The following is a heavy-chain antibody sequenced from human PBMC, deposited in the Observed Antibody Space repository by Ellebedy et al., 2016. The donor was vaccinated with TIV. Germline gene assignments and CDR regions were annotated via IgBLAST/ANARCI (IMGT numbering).Heavy chain of an antibody. V-gene: IGHV1-24*01. D-gene: IGHD3-22*01. Sequence: AASVKVSCKVSGYTLTELSMHWVRQAPGKGLEWMGGFDPEDGETIYAQKFQGRITMTEDTSTDTAYMELSSLRSDDTAVYYWARDWDSRGYYFGYWGQGTLVTVSS. CDR3: ARDWDSRGYYFGY. J-gene: IGHJ4*02. CDR2: FDPEDGET. CDR1: GYTLTELS.